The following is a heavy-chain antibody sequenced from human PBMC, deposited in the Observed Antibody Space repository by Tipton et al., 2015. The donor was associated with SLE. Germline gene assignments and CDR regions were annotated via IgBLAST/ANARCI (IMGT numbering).Heavy chain of an antibody. CDR1: GYTFTSYY. V-gene: IGHV1-46*01. CDR2: INPSGGST. J-gene: IGHJ4*02. Sequence: QLVQSGAEVKKPGASVKVSCMASGYTFTSYYMHWVRQAPGQGLEWMGIINPSGGSTSYAQKFQGRVTMTRDTSTSTVYMELSSLRSEDTAVYYCARRGTWNGDFDYWGQGTLVTVSS. D-gene: IGHD1-1*01. CDR3: ARRGTWNGDFDY.